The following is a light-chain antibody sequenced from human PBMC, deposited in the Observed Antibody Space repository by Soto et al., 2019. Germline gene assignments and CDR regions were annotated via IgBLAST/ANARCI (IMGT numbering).Light chain of an antibody. V-gene: IGKV1-5*01. CDR1: ESIDNW. Sequence: DIQMTQSPSTLSASVGETVTITCRASESIDNWLAWYQQKPGKDPKILIFAASTLVRGVQSRFSGRGSGTEFTLTISSLQADDYATFYCPQYHTDWTFGQGTKLDIK. J-gene: IGKJ1*01. CDR2: AAS. CDR3: PQYHTDWT.